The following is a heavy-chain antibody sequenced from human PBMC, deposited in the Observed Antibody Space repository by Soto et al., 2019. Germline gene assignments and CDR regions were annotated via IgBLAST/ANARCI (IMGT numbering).Heavy chain of an antibody. CDR2: SFYSGGT. J-gene: IGHJ4*02. CDR1: NDSISSYY. CDR3: ARFYSSSWYFDY. Sequence: SETLSLTCSVSNDSISSYYLSWIRQSPGKGLEWIGYSFYSGGTSYNPSLESRVTISVDTSKNQFSLKLSSVTAADTAVYYCARFYSSSWYFDYWGQGTLVTVSS. D-gene: IGHD6-13*01. V-gene: IGHV4-59*01.